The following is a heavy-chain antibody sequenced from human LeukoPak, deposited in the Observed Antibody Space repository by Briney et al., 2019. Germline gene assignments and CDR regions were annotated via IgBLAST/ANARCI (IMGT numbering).Heavy chain of an antibody. CDR1: GFTFSSYG. CDR3: AKWLEGSGSYYDY. J-gene: IGHJ4*02. CDR2: ISYDGSNK. D-gene: IGHD3-10*01. V-gene: IGHV3-30*18. Sequence: QPGGSLRLSCAASGFTFSSYGMHWVRQAPGKGLEWVAVISYDGSNKYYADSVKGRFTISRDNSKNTLYLQMNSLRVEDTAVYYCAKWLEGSGSYYDYWGQGTLVTVSS.